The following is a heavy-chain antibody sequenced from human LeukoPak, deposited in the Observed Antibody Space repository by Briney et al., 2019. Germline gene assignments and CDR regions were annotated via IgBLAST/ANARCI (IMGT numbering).Heavy chain of an antibody. CDR3: TYLRTPYYNDKWVDP. CDR1: GFTITSWS. CDR2: ISSGGSPI. V-gene: IGHV3-48*04. J-gene: IGHJ5*02. D-gene: IGHD3/OR15-3a*01. Sequence: PGGSLRLTCAVSGFTITSWSMNWVRQAPGKGLEWLSYISSGGSPIYYADSVKGRFTISRDDAKNLVYLQMNSLGAEDTAVYYCTYLRTPYYNDKWVDPWGQGALVTVSS.